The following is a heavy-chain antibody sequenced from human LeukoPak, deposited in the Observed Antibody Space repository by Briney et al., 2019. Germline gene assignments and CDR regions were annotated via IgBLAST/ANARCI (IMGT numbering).Heavy chain of an antibody. D-gene: IGHD6-19*01. V-gene: IGHV3-48*04. CDR3: ARDRYGSGWKRFDY. CDR1: GFTFSSYS. Sequence: GGSLRLSCAASGFTFSSYSMNWVRQAPGKGLEWVSYISSSSSTIYYADSVKGRFTISRDNAKNSLYLQMNSLRAEDTAVYYCARDRYGSGWKRFDYWGQGTLVTVSS. J-gene: IGHJ4*02. CDR2: ISSSSSTI.